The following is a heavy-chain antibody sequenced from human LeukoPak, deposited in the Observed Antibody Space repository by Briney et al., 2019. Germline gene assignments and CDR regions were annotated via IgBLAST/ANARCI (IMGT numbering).Heavy chain of an antibody. Sequence: SETLSLTCTVSGGSISSYFWSWIRQPAGKGLEWIGRIYPSGGTNYSPSLKSRVTMSVDTSKNQFSLKLSSVTAADTAVYYCARAAAFYYDSSGYYTSPYYYGMDVWGQGTTVAVSS. D-gene: IGHD3-22*01. CDR2: IYPSGGT. CDR3: ARAAAFYYDSSGYYTSPYYYGMDV. J-gene: IGHJ6*02. CDR1: GGSISSYF. V-gene: IGHV4-4*07.